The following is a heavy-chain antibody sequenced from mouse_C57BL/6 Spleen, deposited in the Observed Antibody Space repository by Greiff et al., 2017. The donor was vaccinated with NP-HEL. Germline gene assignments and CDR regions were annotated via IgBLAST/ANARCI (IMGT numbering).Heavy chain of an antibody. V-gene: IGHV10-1*01. CDR3: VRNYGSFYAMDY. J-gene: IGHJ4*01. D-gene: IGHD1-1*01. CDR2: IRSKSNNYAT. Sequence: VHLVASGGCFVQPKGSLKLSCAASGFSFNTYAMNWVRQAPGTGLEWVARIRSKSNNYATYYADSVKDRFTISRDDSESMLYLQMNNLKTEDTAMYYCVRNYGSFYAMDYWGQGTSVTVSS. CDR1: GFSFNTYA.